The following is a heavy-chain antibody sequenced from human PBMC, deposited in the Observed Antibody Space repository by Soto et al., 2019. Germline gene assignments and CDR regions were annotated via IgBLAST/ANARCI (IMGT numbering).Heavy chain of an antibody. V-gene: IGHV3-72*01. D-gene: IGHD2-15*01. J-gene: IGHJ4*02. CDR3: TRVHMTGLYYFDS. Sequence: EVQLVESGGGLVQPGGSLRLSGAASGFTFSDHYMDWVRQAPGKGLEWVGRTRNKANSYTTEYTASVKGRFTVSRDDSKNSLYLQVNSLKTEDTAVYYCTRVHMTGLYYFDSWGQGTLVTVSS. CDR2: TRNKANSYTT. CDR1: GFTFSDHY.